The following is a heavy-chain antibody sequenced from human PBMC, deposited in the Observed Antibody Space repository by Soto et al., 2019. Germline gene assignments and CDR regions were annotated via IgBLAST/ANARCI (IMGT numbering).Heavy chain of an antibody. V-gene: IGHV3-33*01. J-gene: IGHJ6*03. D-gene: IGHD2-15*01. Sequence: GGSLRLSCAASGFTFSSYGMHWVRQAPGKGLEWVAVIWYDGSNQYYADSVKGRFTISRDNSKNTLYLQMNSLRGEDQAVYYCARDRNYGVAAYPFYYYYMDVWGKGTTVTVSS. CDR2: IWYDGSNQ. CDR3: ARDRNYGVAAYPFYYYYMDV. CDR1: GFTFSSYG.